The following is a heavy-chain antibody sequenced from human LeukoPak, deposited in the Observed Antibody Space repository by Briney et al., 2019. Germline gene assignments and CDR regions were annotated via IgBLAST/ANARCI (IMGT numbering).Heavy chain of an antibody. CDR2: ISWNSGSI. D-gene: IGHD3-10*01. J-gene: IGHJ4*02. Sequence: GGSLRLSCAASGFTFDDYAMHWVRHTPGKGLEWVSGISWNSGSIGYADSVKGRFTISRDNAKNSLYLQMNSLRAEDTALYYCAKSLGFGENIDYWGQGTLVTVSS. CDR1: GFTFDDYA. V-gene: IGHV3-9*01. CDR3: AKSLGFGENIDY.